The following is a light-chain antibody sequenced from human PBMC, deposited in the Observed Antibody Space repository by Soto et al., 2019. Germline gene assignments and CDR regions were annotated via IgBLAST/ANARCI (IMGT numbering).Light chain of an antibody. CDR3: QQYNNCPPWT. V-gene: IGKV3-15*01. Sequence: VMTQSPASLSVSPGEIVTLSCRSSQNIRNNLAWYQQKPGQSPRLLISGASTREAGVPGRFSGSGSGTEFTLIISSLQSEDFAIYYCQQYNNCPPWTFCQGTKV. CDR2: GAS. CDR1: QNIRNN. J-gene: IGKJ1*01.